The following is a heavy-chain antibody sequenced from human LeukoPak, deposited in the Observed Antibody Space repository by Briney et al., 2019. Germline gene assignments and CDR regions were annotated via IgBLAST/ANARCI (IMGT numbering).Heavy chain of an antibody. V-gene: IGHV4-31*03. J-gene: IGHJ4*02. CDR3: ARTNYYDSSGYIY. CDR1: GGSISSGGYY. CDR2: IYYSGST. D-gene: IGHD3-22*01. Sequence: PSETLSLTCTVSGGSISSGGYYWSWIRQHPGKGLEWIGYIYYSGSTYYNPSLKSRVTISVDTSKNQFSLKLSSVTAADTAVYYCARTNYYDSSGYIYWGQGTLVAVSS.